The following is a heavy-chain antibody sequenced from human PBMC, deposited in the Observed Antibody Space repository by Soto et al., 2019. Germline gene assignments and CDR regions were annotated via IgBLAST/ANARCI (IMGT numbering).Heavy chain of an antibody. CDR1: GFSVSRYA. V-gene: IGHV3-23*01. CDR2: MTGSGGDI. Sequence: EVQLLESGGGLVQPGGSLRLSCAASGFSVSRYAMMWVRQPPGKGQEWVAGMTGSGGDIRYADPVKGRFTISKDNSKNTLYLQMNSLRAEDTAIYYCAKDAVYGDGLWLAANWGQGTLVTVSS. D-gene: IGHD2-21*02. CDR3: AKDAVYGDGLWLAAN. J-gene: IGHJ4*02.